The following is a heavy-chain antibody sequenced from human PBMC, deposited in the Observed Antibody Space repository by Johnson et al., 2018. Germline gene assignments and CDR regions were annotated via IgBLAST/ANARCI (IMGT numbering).Heavy chain of an antibody. Sequence: VQLVESGAEVKKPGASVKVSCKASGYTFTSYDINWVRQATGQGLEWMGWMNPNSGNTGYAQKFPGRVTMTRNPPISTAYMELSSLRSEDTAVYYCARGIAVAGTDAFDIWGQGTMVTVSS. J-gene: IGHJ3*02. CDR1: GYTFTSYD. CDR3: ARGIAVAGTDAFDI. V-gene: IGHV1-8*01. CDR2: MNPNSGNT. D-gene: IGHD6-19*01.